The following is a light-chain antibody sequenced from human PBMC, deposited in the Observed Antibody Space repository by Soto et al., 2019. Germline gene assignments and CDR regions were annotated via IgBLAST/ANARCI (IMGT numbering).Light chain of an antibody. CDR3: QQYGSSPRT. CDR2: GAS. CDR1: QTITGSY. V-gene: IGKV3-20*01. J-gene: IGKJ1*01. Sequence: EIVLTQSPGILSLSPGERATLSCRASQTITGSYLAWYQQKPGQAPRLLIYGASNRATGIPDRFSGSGSGTDFTLTISRLEPEDFAVYYCQQYGSSPRTFGQGTKVEIK.